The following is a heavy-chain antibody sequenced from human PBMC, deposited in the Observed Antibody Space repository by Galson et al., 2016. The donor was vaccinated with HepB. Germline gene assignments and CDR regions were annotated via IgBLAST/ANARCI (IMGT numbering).Heavy chain of an antibody. CDR3: ARRARHNGGVRPTYFDY. J-gene: IGHJ4*02. CDR1: GDTFTNYW. D-gene: IGHD2-8*01. V-gene: IGHV5-51*01. CDR2: IYSGDSDT. Sequence: QSGAEVKKPGESLKISCKGSGDTFTNYWIGWVRQMPGKGLEWMGMIYSGDSDTTYSPSFEGQVTFSVDKSVSTAYLQWSRLKASDTAMYFCARRARHNGGVRPTYFDYWAQGAQVTVSS.